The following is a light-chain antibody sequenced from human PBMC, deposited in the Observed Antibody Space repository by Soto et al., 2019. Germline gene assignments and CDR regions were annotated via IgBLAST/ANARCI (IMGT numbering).Light chain of an antibody. CDR2: EVI. V-gene: IGLV2-8*01. CDR1: SSVVGGYNY. J-gene: IGLJ3*02. CDR3: SSYAGNNNLV. Sequence: QSALTQPPSASGSPGQSVTISCTGTSSVVGGYNYVSWYQQHPGKAPKLMIYEVIKRPSGVPDRFSGSKSGNTASLTVSGLQAEDEADYYCSSYAGNNNLVFGGGTKLTVL.